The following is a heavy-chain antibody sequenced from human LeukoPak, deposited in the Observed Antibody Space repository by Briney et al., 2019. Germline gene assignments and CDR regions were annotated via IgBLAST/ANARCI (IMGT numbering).Heavy chain of an antibody. D-gene: IGHD3-3*01. CDR3: ARVYTFGPDY. CDR2: INNDGSGT. J-gene: IGHJ4*02. V-gene: IGHV3-74*01. Sequence: PGGSLRLSCAASGFTFSSYWMHWVRQAPGKGLVWVSVINNDGSGTNYADSVKGRSTISRDNAKNTLYLQMTSLGAEDTAVYYCARVYTFGPDYWGQGTLVTVSS. CDR1: GFTFSSYW.